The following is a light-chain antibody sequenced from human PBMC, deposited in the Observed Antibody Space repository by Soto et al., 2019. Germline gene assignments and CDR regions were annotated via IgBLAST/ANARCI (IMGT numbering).Light chain of an antibody. J-gene: IGKJ5*01. CDR3: QKYNSALGIT. CDR1: QGISNY. CDR2: AAS. V-gene: IGKV1-27*01. Sequence: DIQMTQSPSSLSASVGDRVTITCRASQGISNYLAWYQQKPGKVPKLLIYAASTLQSGVPSRFGGSGSGTDFTLTISSLQPEDVATYYCQKYNSALGITFGQGTRLEIK.